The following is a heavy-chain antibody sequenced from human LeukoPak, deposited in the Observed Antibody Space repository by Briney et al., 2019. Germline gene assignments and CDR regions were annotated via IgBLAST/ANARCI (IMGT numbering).Heavy chain of an antibody. J-gene: IGHJ4*02. Sequence: TSETLSLTCTVSGGSISSFYWSWIRQPPGKGLEWIGYIYYIGSTNYNPSLKSRVTISVDTSKNQFSLKLSSVTAADTAVYYCARAPIDYYDSSGYSYYFDYWGQGTLVTVSS. CDR1: GGSISSFY. CDR3: ARAPIDYYDSSGYSYYFDY. CDR2: IYYIGST. D-gene: IGHD3-22*01. V-gene: IGHV4-59*01.